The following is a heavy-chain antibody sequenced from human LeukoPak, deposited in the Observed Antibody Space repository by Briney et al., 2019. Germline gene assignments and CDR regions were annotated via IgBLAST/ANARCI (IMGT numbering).Heavy chain of an antibody. CDR1: GFTFSGSA. CDR3: TRHPDIVVVPAAINPFDY. V-gene: IGHV3-73*01. Sequence: GGSLRLSCAASGFTFSGSAMHWVRQASGKGLEWVGRIRSKANSYATAYAASVKGRFTISRDDSKNTAHLQMNSLKTEDTAVYYCTRHPDIVVVPAAINPFDYWGQGTLVTVSS. CDR2: IRSKANSYAT. D-gene: IGHD2-2*01. J-gene: IGHJ4*02.